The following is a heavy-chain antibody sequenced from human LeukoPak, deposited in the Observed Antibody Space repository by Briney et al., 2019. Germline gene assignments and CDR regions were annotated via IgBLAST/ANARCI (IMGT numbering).Heavy chain of an antibody. Sequence: GGSLRLSCAHSGFTFDDYGMSWVRQAPGKGLEWVSGISWNGARIGYAASVKGRFTISRDNAKNSLYLQMNSLRAEDTAVYYCARGPIVVVPAASYMDVWGKGTTVTISS. V-gene: IGHV3-20*04. D-gene: IGHD2-2*01. CDR2: ISWNGARI. CDR1: GFTFDDYG. CDR3: ARGPIVVVPAASYMDV. J-gene: IGHJ6*03.